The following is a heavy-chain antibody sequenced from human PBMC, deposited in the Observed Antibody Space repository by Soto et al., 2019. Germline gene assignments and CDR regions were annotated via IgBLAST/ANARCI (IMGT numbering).Heavy chain of an antibody. Sequence: EVQLVQSGAEVKKPGESLKISCKGSGYSFTSYWIGWVRQMPGKGLEWMGIIYPGDSDTRYSPSLQGQVTISADKSISTAYLQWSSLKASDTAMYYCARRRLPRGGYDWAPHPDFDYWGQGTLVTVSS. J-gene: IGHJ4*02. CDR2: IYPGDSDT. CDR3: ARRRLPRGGYDWAPHPDFDY. V-gene: IGHV5-51*03. D-gene: IGHD5-12*01. CDR1: GYSFTSYW.